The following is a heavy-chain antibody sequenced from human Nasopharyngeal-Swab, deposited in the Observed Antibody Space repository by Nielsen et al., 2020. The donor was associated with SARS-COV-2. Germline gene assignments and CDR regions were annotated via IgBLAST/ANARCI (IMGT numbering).Heavy chain of an antibody. CDR3: AKANTRDFDY. CDR1: GFTFSSYA. Sequence: GESLKISCAASGFTFSSYAMSWVRQAPGKGPEWVSGISGGGDSTHYADSVKGRFTISRDNSRKTLYLQMNSLRAEDTAVYHCAKANTRDFDYWGQGTLVTVSS. V-gene: IGHV3-23*01. J-gene: IGHJ4*02. CDR2: ISGGGDST.